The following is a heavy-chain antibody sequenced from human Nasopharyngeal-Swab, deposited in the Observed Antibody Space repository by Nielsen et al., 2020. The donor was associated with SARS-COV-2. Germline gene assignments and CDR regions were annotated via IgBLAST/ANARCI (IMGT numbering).Heavy chain of an antibody. V-gene: IGHV4-59*13. CDR1: GGSFSSYY. J-gene: IGHJ5*02. D-gene: IGHD2-21*01. Sequence: SETLSLTCAVYGGSFSSYYWSWIRQPPGKGLEWIGYIYYSGSTNYNPSLKSRVTISVDTSKNQFSLKLSSVTAVDTAVYYCARARHMGNWFDPWGQGTLVTVSS. CDR3: ARARHMGNWFDP. CDR2: IYYSGST.